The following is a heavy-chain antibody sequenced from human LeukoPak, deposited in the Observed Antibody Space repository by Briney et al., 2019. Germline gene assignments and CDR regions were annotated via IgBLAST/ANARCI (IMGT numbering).Heavy chain of an antibody. J-gene: IGHJ5*02. CDR2: ISYDGSNK. D-gene: IGHD5-24*01. CDR3: ARENDMATISWFDP. V-gene: IGHV3-30*03. CDR1: GFTFSSYG. Sequence: GRSLRLSCAASGFTFSSYGMHWVRQAPGKGLEWVAVISYDGSNKYYADSVKGRFTISRDNSKNTLYLQMNSLRAEDTAVYYCARENDMATISWFDPWGQGTLVTVSS.